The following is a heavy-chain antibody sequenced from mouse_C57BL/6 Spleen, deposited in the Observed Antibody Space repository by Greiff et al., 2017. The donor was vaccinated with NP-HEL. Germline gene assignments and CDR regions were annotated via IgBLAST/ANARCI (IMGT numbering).Heavy chain of an antibody. Sequence: EVQLQQSGPGLVKPSPSLSLTCSVTGYSITSAYYWNWIRQCPGNKREWVGYIRYDGSNNYNPSLKNRISITRDTSKNQFFLKLKSVTTEDTATYYCARDESYYFDYWGQGTTLTVSS. CDR3: ARDESYYFDY. V-gene: IGHV3-6*01. CDR2: IRYDGSN. CDR1: GYSITSAYY. J-gene: IGHJ2*01.